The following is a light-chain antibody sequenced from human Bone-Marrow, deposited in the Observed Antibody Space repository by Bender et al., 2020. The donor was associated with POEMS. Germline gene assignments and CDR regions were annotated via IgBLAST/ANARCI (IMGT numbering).Light chain of an antibody. CDR3: SSWDDSLSGWV. Sequence: QSVLTQPPSASGTPGQRVTISCSGSNSNIGSNPVNWYQHLPGTAPRLVVYSNYQRPSGVPARFSGSKSGTSASLAISDIQSEDEGDYYCSSWDDSLSGWVFGGGTKLTVL. CDR1: NSNIGSNP. CDR2: SNY. V-gene: IGLV1-44*01. J-gene: IGLJ3*02.